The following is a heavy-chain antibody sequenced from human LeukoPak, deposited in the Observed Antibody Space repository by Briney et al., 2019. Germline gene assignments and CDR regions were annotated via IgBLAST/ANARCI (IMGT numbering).Heavy chain of an antibody. V-gene: IGHV3-30*04. CDR3: ARGRNAYYYYGMDV. Sequence: GGSLRLSCAASGFTFSSYAMHWVRQAPGKGLEWVAVISYDGSNKYYADSVKGRFTIPRDNSKNTLYLQMNSLRAEDTAVYYCARGRNAYYYYGMDVWGKGTTVTVSS. J-gene: IGHJ6*04. CDR2: ISYDGSNK. CDR1: GFTFSSYA.